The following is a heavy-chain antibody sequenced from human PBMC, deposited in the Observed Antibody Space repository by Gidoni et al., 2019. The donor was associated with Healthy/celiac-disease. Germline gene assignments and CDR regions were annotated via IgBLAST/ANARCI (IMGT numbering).Heavy chain of an antibody. D-gene: IGHD6-13*01. CDR2: IYYSGST. CDR1: GGSIRSGVYY. V-gene: IGHV4-31*03. J-gene: IGHJ4*02. CDR3: ARDQGPKGSSRLDY. Sequence: QVQLQESGPGLVKPSQTLSLTCTVSGGSIRSGVYYWSWIRQHPGKGLEWIGYIYYSGSTYYNPSLKSRVTISVDTSKNQFSLKLSSVTAADTAVYYCARDQGPKGSSRLDYWGQGTLVTVSS.